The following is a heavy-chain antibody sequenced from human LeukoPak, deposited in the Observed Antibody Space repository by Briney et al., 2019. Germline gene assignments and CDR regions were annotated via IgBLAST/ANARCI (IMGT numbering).Heavy chain of an antibody. V-gene: IGHV1-2*02. Sequence: SVKVSCKASGYTFTGYYMHWVRQAPGQGLEWMGWINPNSGGTNYAQKSQGRVTMTRATSISTAYMELSRLRSDDTAVYYCAREVVEDFGAFDIWGQGTMVTVSS. CDR3: AREVVEDFGAFDI. CDR1: GYTFTGYY. D-gene: IGHD2-2*01. J-gene: IGHJ3*02. CDR2: INPNSGGT.